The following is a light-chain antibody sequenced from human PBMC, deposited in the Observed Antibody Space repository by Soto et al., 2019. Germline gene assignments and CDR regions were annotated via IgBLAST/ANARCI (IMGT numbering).Light chain of an antibody. V-gene: IGKV3-15*01. CDR2: GAS. CDR1: QSVSSN. J-gene: IGKJ1*01. CDR3: HQYGSSPAT. Sequence: EIVMTQSPATLSVSPGERATLSCRASQSVSSNVAWYQQIPGQTPRLLIYGASTRATGIPVRFSGSGSGTEFTLTISRLEPEDFAVYYCHQYGSSPATFGQGTKVDIK.